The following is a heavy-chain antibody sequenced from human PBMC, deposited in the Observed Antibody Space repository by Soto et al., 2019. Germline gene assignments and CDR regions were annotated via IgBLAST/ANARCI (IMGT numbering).Heavy chain of an antibody. J-gene: IGHJ1*01. V-gene: IGHV4-38-2*01. CDR1: GSSVAGVFY. Sequence: SESLSLTCSLSGSSVAGVFYWAGIRQPPGKGLEWIGSVYPSGNTYYLPSLRGRISLSIDTSKNQISLTLTSVTAADPALPYCLASRAIHKWPGRWGQ. CDR3: LASRAIHKWPGR. CDR2: VYPSGNT. D-gene: IGHD5-12*01.